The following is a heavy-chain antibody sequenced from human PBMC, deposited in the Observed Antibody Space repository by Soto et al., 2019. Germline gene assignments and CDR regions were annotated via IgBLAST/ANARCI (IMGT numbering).Heavy chain of an antibody. V-gene: IGHV4-59*01. J-gene: IGHJ5*02. CDR1: GGSISSYY. CDR3: ARVNIVVVPAAQERWFDP. CDR2: IYYSGST. D-gene: IGHD2-2*01. Sequence: SETLSLTCTVSGGSISSYYWSWIRQPPGKGLERIGYIYYSGSTNHNPSLKSRVTISVDTSKNQFSLKLSSVTAADTAVYYCARVNIVVVPAAQERWFDPWGQGTLVTVSS.